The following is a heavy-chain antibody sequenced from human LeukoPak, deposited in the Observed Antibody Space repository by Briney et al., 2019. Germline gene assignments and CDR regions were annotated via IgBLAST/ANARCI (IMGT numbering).Heavy chain of an antibody. D-gene: IGHD6-19*01. Sequence: GGSLRLSCAASGFTFSSYAMSWVRQAPGKGLEWVSSISGGGGSTYYADSVKGRFTISRDNSKNTLYLQMNSLRAEDTAVYYCAKVNPPRGGRSGWYEANDYWGQGTLVIVSS. J-gene: IGHJ4*02. CDR3: AKVNPPRGGRSGWYEANDY. CDR1: GFTFSSYA. CDR2: ISGGGGST. V-gene: IGHV3-23*01.